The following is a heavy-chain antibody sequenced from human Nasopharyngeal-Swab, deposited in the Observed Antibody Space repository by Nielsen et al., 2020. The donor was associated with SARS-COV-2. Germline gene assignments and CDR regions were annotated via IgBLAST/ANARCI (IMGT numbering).Heavy chain of an antibody. J-gene: IGHJ1*01. V-gene: IGHV3-23*01. D-gene: IGHD6-19*01. Sequence: GGSLRLSCAASGLSFSSYAMSWVRQAPGKGLEWVSAISGSGSGTYYADSVKGRFTISRDNSKNTLYLQMNSLRAEDTAVYYCAKGLGAVAAEYFQHWGQGTLVTVSS. CDR1: GLSFSSYA. CDR2: ISGSGSGT. CDR3: AKGLGAVAAEYFQH.